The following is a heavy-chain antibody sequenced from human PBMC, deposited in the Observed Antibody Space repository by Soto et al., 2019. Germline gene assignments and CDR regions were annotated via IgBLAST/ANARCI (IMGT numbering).Heavy chain of an antibody. CDR2: IRSKADGGTT. D-gene: IGHD2-8*02. CDR1: GFTFSRAW. V-gene: IGHV3-15*07. CDR3: TTVSLHFWWGAFDI. J-gene: IGHJ3*02. Sequence: EVQLVESGGGLVKPGGSLRLSCAAPGFTFSRAWVNWVRLAPGKGLEWVGRIRSKADGGTTDYTAPVEGRFTVSRDDSKNTAYLQMNSLTTEDTAVYYCTTVSLHFWWGAFDIWGLGTMVTVSS.